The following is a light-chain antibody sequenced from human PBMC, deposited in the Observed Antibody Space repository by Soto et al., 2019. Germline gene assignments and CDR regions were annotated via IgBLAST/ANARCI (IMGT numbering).Light chain of an antibody. Sequence: QSALTQPASVSGSPGQSITISCSGTIXDFVLYNYVSWYQQHPGKAPKLMIYGVNNRPSGVSNRFSGSKSGNTASLTISGLQADDEADYYCSSYTTSSALQVFGTGTKVTV. CDR1: IXDFVLYNY. CDR3: SSYTTSSALQV. V-gene: IGLV2-14*01. CDR2: GVN. J-gene: IGLJ1*01.